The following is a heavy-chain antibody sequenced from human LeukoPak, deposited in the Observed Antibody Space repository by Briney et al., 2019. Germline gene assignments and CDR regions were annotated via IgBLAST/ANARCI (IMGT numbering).Heavy chain of an antibody. D-gene: IGHD3-22*01. CDR2: IRSNSDGGTI. Sequence: GGSLRLSCATSGFTFSNAWMNWVRQAPGKGLEWVGRIRSNSDGGTIDYAAPVKGRFALSRDDSKNSLYLQMNSLQTEDTAVYYCATDFYDTTWGQGTLVTVSS. CDR3: ATDFYDTT. V-gene: IGHV3-15*07. CDR1: GFTFSNAW. J-gene: IGHJ5*02.